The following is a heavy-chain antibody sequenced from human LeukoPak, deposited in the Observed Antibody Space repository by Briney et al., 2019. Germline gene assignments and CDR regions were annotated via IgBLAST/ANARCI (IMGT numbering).Heavy chain of an antibody. CDR3: AREQNSDVWGNYRYNPNHHYGMDV. J-gene: IGHJ6*02. CDR1: GFTFSSSW. D-gene: IGHD3-16*02. V-gene: IGHV3-74*01. Sequence: GGSLRLSCAASGFTFSSSWMNWVRQPPGKGPMWVSRINGSAIRYAESVKGRFTISRDNAQNTLYLQMESLGAEDTAVYYCAREQNSDVWGNYRYNPNHHYGMDVWGQGTTVIVSS. CDR2: INGSAI.